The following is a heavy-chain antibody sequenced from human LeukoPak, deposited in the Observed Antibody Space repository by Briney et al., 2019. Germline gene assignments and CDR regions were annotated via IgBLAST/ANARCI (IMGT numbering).Heavy chain of an antibody. D-gene: IGHD6-13*01. J-gene: IGHJ4*02. CDR2: IYYSGST. CDR3: TGVYHYYFDY. Sequence: PSETLSLTCTVSGGSISSGGYSWSWIRQHPGKGLEWIGYIYYSGSTYYNPSLKSRVTISVDTSKNQFSLKLSSVTAADTAVYYCTGVYHYYFDYWGQGTLVTVSS. CDR1: GGSISSGGYS. V-gene: IGHV4-31*03.